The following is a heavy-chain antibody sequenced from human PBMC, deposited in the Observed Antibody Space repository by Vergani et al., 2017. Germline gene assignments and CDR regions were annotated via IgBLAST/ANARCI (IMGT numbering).Heavy chain of an antibody. CDR3: ARQSPYYDFWSGYRWGAFDI. CDR1: GYSISSGYY. D-gene: IGHD3-3*01. J-gene: IGHJ3*02. Sequence: QVQLQESGPGLVKPSETLSLTCAVSGYSISSGYYWGWIRQPPGKGLEWIGSIYHSGSTYYNPSLKGRVTISVDTSKNQFSLKLSSVTAADTAVYYCARQSPYYDFWSGYRWGAFDIWGQGTMVTVSS. CDR2: IYHSGST. V-gene: IGHV4-38-2*01.